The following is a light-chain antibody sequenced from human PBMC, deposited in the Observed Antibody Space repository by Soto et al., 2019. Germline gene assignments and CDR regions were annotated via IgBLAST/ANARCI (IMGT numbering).Light chain of an antibody. CDR2: DVS. V-gene: IGLV2-14*01. CDR3: SSYTSSSTGYV. CDR1: SIDVGGYNY. J-gene: IGLJ1*01. Sequence: QSALTQPASVSGSPGQSITISCTGTSIDVGGYNYVSWYQQHPGKAPKLMIYDVSNRPSGVSNRFSGSKSGNTASLTISGLQAEDEADYYCSSYTSSSTGYVFGTGTKLTVL.